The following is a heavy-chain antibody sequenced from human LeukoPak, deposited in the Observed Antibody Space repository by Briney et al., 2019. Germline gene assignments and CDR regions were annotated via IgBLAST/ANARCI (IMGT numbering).Heavy chain of an antibody. V-gene: IGHV3-23*01. J-gene: IGHJ4*02. CDR3: AKGGDYSTSSELDF. D-gene: IGHD6-6*01. Sequence: GGSLRPSCAASGFTFGTYAMTWVRQAPGKVLEWVSAISGSGGSTYYADSVKGRFTISRDNSKNTLFLQMNSLRPDDTAVYYCAKGGDYSTSSELDFWGQGTLVTVSS. CDR2: ISGSGGST. CDR1: GFTFGTYA.